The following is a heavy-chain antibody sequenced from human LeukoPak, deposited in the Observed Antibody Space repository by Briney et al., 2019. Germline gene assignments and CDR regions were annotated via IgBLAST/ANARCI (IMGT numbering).Heavy chain of an antibody. J-gene: IGHJ4*02. CDR2: INSDGSST. V-gene: IGHV3-74*01. Sequence: GGSLRLSCAASGFTFSSYWMHWVRQAPGKGLVWVSRINSDGSSTSYADSVKGRFTISRDNAKSSLYLQMNSLRAEDTAVYYCARDNDLLRYFDWPLDYWGQGTLVTVSS. CDR1: GFTFSSYW. CDR3: ARDNDLLRYFDWPLDY. D-gene: IGHD3-9*01.